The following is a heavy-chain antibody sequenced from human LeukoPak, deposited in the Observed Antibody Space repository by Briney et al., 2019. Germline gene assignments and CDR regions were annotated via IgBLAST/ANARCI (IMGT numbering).Heavy chain of an antibody. CDR1: GFTFSSYS. CDR2: ISSSSSYI. CDR3: ARELPITMVRGPLIDY. V-gene: IGHV3-21*01. J-gene: IGHJ4*02. Sequence: PGGSLRLSCAASGFTFSSYSMNWVRQAPGKGLEWVSSISSSSSYIYYADSVKGRFTISRDNAKNSLYLQMNSLRAEDTAVYYCARELPITMVRGPLIDYWGQGTLVTVSS. D-gene: IGHD3-10*01.